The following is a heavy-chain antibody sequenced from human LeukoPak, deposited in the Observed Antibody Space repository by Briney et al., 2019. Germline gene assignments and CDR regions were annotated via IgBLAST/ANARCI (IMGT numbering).Heavy chain of an antibody. D-gene: IGHD5-24*01. J-gene: IGHJ4*02. V-gene: IGHV3-15*01. CDR2: IQSKTDGGTT. Sequence: GGSLRLSCAASGFTFSNAFMSWVRQAPGKGLEWVGRIQSKTDGGTTDYAAPVKGRFTISRDDSKNTLYLQMNSLKTEDTAVYYCTTEDGYYDWGQGTLVTVSS. CDR1: GFTFSNAF. CDR3: TTEDGYYD.